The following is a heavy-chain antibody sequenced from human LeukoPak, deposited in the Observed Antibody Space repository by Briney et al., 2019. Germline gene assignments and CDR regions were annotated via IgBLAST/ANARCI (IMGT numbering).Heavy chain of an antibody. J-gene: IGHJ2*01. D-gene: IGHD2-15*01. CDR2: ISSSSSYI. CDR1: RFTFSSYS. Sequence: GGSLRLSCAASRFTFSSYSMNWVRQAPGKGLEWVSSISSSSSYIYYADSVKGRFTISRDNAKNSLYLQMNSLRAEDTAVYYCASRYCSGGSCYGSVKDYWYFDLWGRGTLVTVSS. V-gene: IGHV3-21*01. CDR3: ASRYCSGGSCYGSVKDYWYFDL.